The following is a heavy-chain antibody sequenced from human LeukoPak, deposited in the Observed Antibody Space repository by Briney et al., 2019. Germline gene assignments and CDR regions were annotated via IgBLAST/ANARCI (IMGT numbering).Heavy chain of an antibody. CDR2: IYDGGST. J-gene: IGHJ4*02. CDR3: ARFSSGWFSELGY. D-gene: IGHD6-19*01. CDR1: GFTVSHNY. V-gene: IGHV3-53*05. Sequence: GGSLRLSCAASGFTVSHNYMSWVRQAPGKGLEWVSVIYDGGSTYYADSVKGRFTLSRDNSKNTLYLQMNSLRAEDTAIYYCARFSSGWFSELGYWGQGTLLTVSS.